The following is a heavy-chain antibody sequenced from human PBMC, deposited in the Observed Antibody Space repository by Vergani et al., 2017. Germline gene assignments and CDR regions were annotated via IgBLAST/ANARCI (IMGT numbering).Heavy chain of an antibody. CDR2: ISGSGGST. J-gene: IGHJ4*02. V-gene: IGHV3-23*01. CDR3: AGNAGVRGVIGLFDY. CDR1: GFTFRSYA. D-gene: IGHD3-10*01. Sequence: EVQLLESGGGLVQPGGSLRLSCAASGFTFRSYAMSWVRQAPGKGLEWVSAISGSGGSTYCADSVKGRFTISRDNSKNTLYLQMNSLRAEDTAVYYCAGNAGVRGVIGLFDYWGQGTLVTVSA.